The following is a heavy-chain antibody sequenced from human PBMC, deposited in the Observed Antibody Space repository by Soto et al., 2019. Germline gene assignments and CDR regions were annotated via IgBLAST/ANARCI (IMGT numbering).Heavy chain of an antibody. Sequence: QLHLVQSGAVVKKPGASVTVSCSASGYPVTAYYMHWVRQAPGRGLEWMGGINPATGAAKYTQTTPGRVTLPRATSTSTVFMELRGLTSEDTAVFYCARGGGVGVAGSAAFDMWGQGTLVTVSS. J-gene: IGHJ3*02. D-gene: IGHD3-3*01. V-gene: IGHV1-2*02. CDR3: ARGGGVGVAGSAAFDM. CDR1: GYPVTAYY. CDR2: INPATGAA.